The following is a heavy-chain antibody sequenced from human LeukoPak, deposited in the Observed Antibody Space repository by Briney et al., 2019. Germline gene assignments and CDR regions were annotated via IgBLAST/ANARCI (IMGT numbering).Heavy chain of an antibody. CDR2: IYTSGST. CDR3: ARGTYYYGSGSSPFDY. J-gene: IGHJ4*02. D-gene: IGHD3-10*01. V-gene: IGHV4-61*02. CDR1: GGSIRSGSYY. Sequence: SETLSLTCTVSGGSIRSGSYYWSWIRQPAGKGLEWIGRIYTSGSTNYNPSLKSRVTISVDTSKNQFSLKLSSVTAADTAVYYCARGTYYYGSGSSPFDYWGQGTLVTVSS.